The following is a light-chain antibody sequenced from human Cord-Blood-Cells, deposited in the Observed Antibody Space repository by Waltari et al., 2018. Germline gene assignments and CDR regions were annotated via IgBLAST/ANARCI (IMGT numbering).Light chain of an antibody. CDR3: QRYYSYPLT. Sequence: AIPMTQSPSSFSASTGDRVTIPCRASQGISSYLAWYQQKTGKAPKLLIYAASTLQSGVPSRFGGSGSGTDVTLTISCLQSEDVATDYCQRYYSYPLTVGGGTKVGIK. J-gene: IGKJ4*01. CDR2: AAS. CDR1: QGISSY. V-gene: IGKV1-8*01.